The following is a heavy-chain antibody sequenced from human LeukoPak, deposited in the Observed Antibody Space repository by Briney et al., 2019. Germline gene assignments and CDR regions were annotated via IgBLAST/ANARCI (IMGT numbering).Heavy chain of an antibody. CDR2: INHSVST. Sequence: SETLSLTCTVSGGSISSSSYYWGWIRQPPGKGLEWIGEINHSVSTNYNPSLKSRVTISVDTSKNQFSLKLSSVTAADTAVYYCARGRSDILTGFPFDYWGQGTLVTVSS. CDR1: GGSISSSSYY. V-gene: IGHV4-39*07. D-gene: IGHD3-9*01. CDR3: ARGRSDILTGFPFDY. J-gene: IGHJ4*02.